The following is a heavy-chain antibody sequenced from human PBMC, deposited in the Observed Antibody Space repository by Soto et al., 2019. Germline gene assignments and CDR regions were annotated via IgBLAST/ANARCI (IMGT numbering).Heavy chain of an antibody. CDR1: GGSISSSSYY. CDR3: ARHTLDMVYAIPPGSFWFDP. J-gene: IGHJ5*02. V-gene: IGHV4-39*01. CDR2: IYYSGST. D-gene: IGHD2-8*01. Sequence: PSETLSLTCTVSGGSISSSSYYWGWIRQPPGKGLEWIGSIYYSGSTYYNPSLKSRVTISVDTSKNQFSLKLSSVTAADTAVYYCARHTLDMVYAIPPGSFWFDPWGQGTLVTVSS.